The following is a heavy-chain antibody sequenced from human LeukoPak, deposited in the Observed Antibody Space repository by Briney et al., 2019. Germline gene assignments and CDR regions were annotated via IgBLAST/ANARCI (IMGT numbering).Heavy chain of an antibody. V-gene: IGHV4-34*01. D-gene: IGHD2-15*01. CDR3: ARGPHCSGDSCYSPAFDY. J-gene: IGHJ4*02. CDR2: INHGGST. CDR1: AGSFSGYY. Sequence: SDTLSLTCVVYAGSFSGYYWSWIRQPPGKGLEWIGDINHGGSTNYNPSLKSRVPMSVDTSKNQLSLTLSSVIAADTAVYYCARGPHCSGDSCYSPAFDYWGQGTLVTVSS.